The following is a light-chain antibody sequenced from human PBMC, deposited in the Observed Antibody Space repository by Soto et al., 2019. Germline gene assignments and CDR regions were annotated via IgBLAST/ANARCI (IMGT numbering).Light chain of an antibody. CDR1: EGISNW. J-gene: IGKJ4*01. CDR3: PLTNAYLPLT. CDR2: AAS. V-gene: IGKV1-12*01. Sequence: DIQMTQSPSSVSASVGDRVTITCRASEGISNWLAWYQQQPGNAPKLLIYAASSLQRGVPSRFSGGGSGTHVTLIIRSLQPEDFATCYGPLTNAYLPLTFGGGTKVEIK.